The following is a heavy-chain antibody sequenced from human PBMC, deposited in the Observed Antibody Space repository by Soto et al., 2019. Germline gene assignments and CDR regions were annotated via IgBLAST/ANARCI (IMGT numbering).Heavy chain of an antibody. J-gene: IGHJ3*02. CDR2: ISYDGSNK. CDR1: GFTFSSSA. V-gene: IGHV3-30-3*01. Sequence: SLRLSCAASGFTFSSSAMHWVRQAPGKGLEWVAVISYDGSNKYYADSVKGRFTISRDNSKNTLYLQMNSLRAEDTAVYYCARDLRAWIQDSGAFDIWGQGTMVTVSS. CDR3: ARDLRAWIQDSGAFDI. D-gene: IGHD5-18*01.